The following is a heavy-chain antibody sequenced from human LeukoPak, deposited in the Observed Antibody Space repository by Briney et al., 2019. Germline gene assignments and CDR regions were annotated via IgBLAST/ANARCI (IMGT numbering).Heavy chain of an antibody. V-gene: IGHV3-9*03. CDR3: AKGPGAYYYGSGRFDP. D-gene: IGHD3-10*01. Sequence: GGSLRLSCAASGFTFDDYAMHWVRQAPGKGLEWVSGISWNSGSLVYADSVKGRFTISRDNAKNSLYLQMNSLRAEDMALYYCAKGPGAYYYGSGRFDPWGQGTLVTVSS. CDR1: GFTFDDYA. CDR2: ISWNSGSL. J-gene: IGHJ5*02.